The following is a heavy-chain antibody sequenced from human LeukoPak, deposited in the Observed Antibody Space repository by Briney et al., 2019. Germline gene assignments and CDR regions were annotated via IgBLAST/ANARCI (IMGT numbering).Heavy chain of an antibody. V-gene: IGHV4-61*02. J-gene: IGHJ3*02. CDR2: IYTSGST. CDR3: ARDAPPNCSSTSCYWYLGRLGAFDI. CDR1: GGSISSGSYY. Sequence: RPSQTLSLTCTVSGGSISSGSYYWSWIRQPAGKGLEWIGRIYTSGSTNYNPSLKSRVTISVDTSKNQFSLKLSSVTAADTAVYYCARDAPPNCSSTSCYWYLGRLGAFDIWGQGTMVTVSS. D-gene: IGHD2-2*01.